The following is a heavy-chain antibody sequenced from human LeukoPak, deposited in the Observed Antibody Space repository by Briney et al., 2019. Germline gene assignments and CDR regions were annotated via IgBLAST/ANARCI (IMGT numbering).Heavy chain of an antibody. V-gene: IGHV4-59*01. J-gene: IGHJ4*02. D-gene: IGHD2-21*01. CDR3: ARGVGCGGDCYYLDY. Sequence: SETLSLTCTVSGGSISSYYWSWIRQPPGKGLEWIGYIYYSGSTNYNPSLKSRVTISVDTSRNQFSLKLSSVTAADTAVYYCARGVGCGGDCYYLDYWGQGTLVTVSS. CDR2: IYYSGST. CDR1: GGSISSYY.